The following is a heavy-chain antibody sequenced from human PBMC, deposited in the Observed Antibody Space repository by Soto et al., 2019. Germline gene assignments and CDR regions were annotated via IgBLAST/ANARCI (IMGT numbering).Heavy chain of an antibody. D-gene: IGHD5-12*01. CDR1: GCTFSNYA. Sequence: SVKVSCKASGCTFSNYAINWVRQAPGLGPEWMGQVTPKLATAKHAQKFQGRVTITADESASTAYMYVSSLRSEDTAVYFCARRRDGYNSAFDIWGQGTLVTVSS. CDR2: VTPKLATA. CDR3: ARRRDGYNSAFDI. J-gene: IGHJ3*02. V-gene: IGHV1-69*13.